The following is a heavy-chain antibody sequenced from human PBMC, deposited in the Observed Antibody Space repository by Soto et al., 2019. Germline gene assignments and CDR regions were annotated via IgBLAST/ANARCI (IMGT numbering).Heavy chain of an antibody. CDR3: ARPHGGSSGWDNWFDP. CDR1: GGSIISYY. Sequence: SETLSLTCTVSGGSIISYYWSWIRQPPGKGLEWIGYIYDSGSTSYNPSLKSRVTISVDTSKNQFSLKLSSVTAADTAVYYCARPHGGSSGWDNWFDPWGQGTLVTVSS. V-gene: IGHV4-59*01. J-gene: IGHJ5*02. CDR2: IYDSGST. D-gene: IGHD6-25*01.